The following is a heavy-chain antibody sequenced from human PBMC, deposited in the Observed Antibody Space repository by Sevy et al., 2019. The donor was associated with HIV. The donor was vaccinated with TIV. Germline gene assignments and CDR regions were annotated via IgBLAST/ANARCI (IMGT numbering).Heavy chain of an antibody. CDR1: GYTFTSYG. D-gene: IGHD6-13*01. J-gene: IGHJ6*03. CDR3: ARDGSSSWSCYYYYMDV. V-gene: IGHV1-18*01. Sequence: ASVKVSCKASGYTFTSYGISWVRQAPGQGLEWMGWISAYNGNTNYPQKLQGRVTMTTDTSTSTAYMELRSLRSDDTDVYYCARDGSSSWSCYYYYMDVWGKGTTVTVSS. CDR2: ISAYNGNT.